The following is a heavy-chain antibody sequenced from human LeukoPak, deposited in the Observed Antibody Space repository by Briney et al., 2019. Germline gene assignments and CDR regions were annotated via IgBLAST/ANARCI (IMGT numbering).Heavy chain of an antibody. Sequence: GGSLRLSCAASGFTFSSYAMTWVRQAPGKGLEWVSDISGSGGSTYYADSVKGRFTISRDNSKNSLYLQMNSLRAEDTAVYYCATDRDCSGTSCYTGAFRYYYYYGMDVWGQGTTVTVSS. D-gene: IGHD2-2*02. CDR3: ATDRDCSGTSCYTGAFRYYYYYGMDV. CDR2: ISGSGGST. J-gene: IGHJ6*02. CDR1: GFTFSSYA. V-gene: IGHV3-23*01.